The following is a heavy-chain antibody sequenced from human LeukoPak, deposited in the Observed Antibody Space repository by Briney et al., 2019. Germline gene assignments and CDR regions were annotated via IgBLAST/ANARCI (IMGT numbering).Heavy chain of an antibody. J-gene: IGHJ3*02. Sequence: GGSLRLSCTPSTFAINIYAMAWVRQAPGKGLEWVSSITVNGGDIYYADSVRGRFTISRDNSKNTLYLQMNSLRAEDTAVYYCAKDPNGDYVGAFDSWDQGTMVTVSS. CDR2: ITVNGGDI. D-gene: IGHD4-17*01. V-gene: IGHV3-23*01. CDR1: TFAINIYA. CDR3: AKDPNGDYVGAFDS.